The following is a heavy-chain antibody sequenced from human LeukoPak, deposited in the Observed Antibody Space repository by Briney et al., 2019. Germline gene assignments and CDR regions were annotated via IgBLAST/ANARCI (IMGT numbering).Heavy chain of an antibody. CDR2: ISAYNGNT. V-gene: IGHV1-18*01. J-gene: IGHJ6*03. CDR3: ARVEGDIVVVPAAWSYYYYMDV. D-gene: IGHD2-2*01. Sequence: ASVKASCKASGYTFTSYGISWVRQAPGQGLEWMGWISAYNGNTNYAQKLQGRVTMTTDTSTSTAYMELRSLRSDDTAVYYCARVEGDIVVVPAAWSYYYYMDVWGKGTTVTISS. CDR1: GYTFTSYG.